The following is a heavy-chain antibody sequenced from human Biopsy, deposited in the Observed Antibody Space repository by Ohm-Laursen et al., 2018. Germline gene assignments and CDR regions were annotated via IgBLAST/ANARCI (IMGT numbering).Heavy chain of an antibody. Sequence: SVKVSCKASGYTFTSFDINWVRQATGQGLEWMGWMNPNSGNTGYAQKLQGRVTMTRNTSISTAYMELSSLRSEDTAVYYCARDIMNPIGGLAARSDVFDVWGQGTMVTVSS. J-gene: IGHJ3*01. V-gene: IGHV1-8*01. CDR2: MNPNSGNT. CDR3: ARDIMNPIGGLAARSDVFDV. CDR1: GYTFTSFD. D-gene: IGHD3-16*01.